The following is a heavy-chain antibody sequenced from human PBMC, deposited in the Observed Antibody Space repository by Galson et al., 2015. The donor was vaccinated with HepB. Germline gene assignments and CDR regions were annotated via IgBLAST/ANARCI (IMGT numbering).Heavy chain of an antibody. CDR3: ARGGLATVGGPTFDS. Sequence: SVKVSCKAPGYTFTSYGINWVRQAPGQGLEWMGWISGYRGSADYAKRFQGRVTMTTDTSSRTAYMEVRSLRSDDTAMYYCARGGLATVGGPTFDSWGQGTLVTVSS. D-gene: IGHD5-24*01. CDR2: ISGYRGSA. J-gene: IGHJ4*02. V-gene: IGHV1-18*01. CDR1: GYTFTSYG.